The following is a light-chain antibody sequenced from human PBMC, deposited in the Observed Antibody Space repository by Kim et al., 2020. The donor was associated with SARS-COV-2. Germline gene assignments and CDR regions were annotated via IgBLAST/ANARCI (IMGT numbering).Light chain of an antibody. CDR1: QNINKW. J-gene: IGKJ1*01. Sequence: AASVGNRVTIYCRASQNINKWLAWYQQQPEKAYKLLGYDASSLGRGVSSMFSGRGSGTVFTLTIDSLQSDDFATYHCQQYSRNWAFGQGTKVDIK. V-gene: IGKV1-5*01. CDR2: DAS. CDR3: QQYSRNWA.